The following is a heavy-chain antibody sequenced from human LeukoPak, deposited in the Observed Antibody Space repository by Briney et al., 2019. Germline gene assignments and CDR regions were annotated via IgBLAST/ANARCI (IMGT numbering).Heavy chain of an antibody. CDR2: INAGNGNT. Sequence: ASVKVSCKASGYTFTSYAMHWVRQAPGQRLECMGWINAGNGNTKYSQKFQGRVTITRDTSASTAYMELSSLRSEDTAVYYCARSGYSGGWYLHLVFDYWGQGTLVTVSS. J-gene: IGHJ4*02. V-gene: IGHV1-3*01. CDR3: ARSGYSGGWYLHLVFDY. CDR1: GYTFTSYA. D-gene: IGHD6-19*01.